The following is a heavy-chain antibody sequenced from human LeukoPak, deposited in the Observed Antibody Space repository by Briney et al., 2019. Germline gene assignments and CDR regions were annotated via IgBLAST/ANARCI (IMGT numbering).Heavy chain of an antibody. Sequence: SETLSLTCTVSGGSISSSSYYWGWIRQPPGKGLEWIGSTYYSGSTYYNPSLKSRVTISVDTSKNQFSLKLSSVTAADTAVYYCARDRRLGDSRFDYWGQGTLVTVSS. J-gene: IGHJ4*02. CDR3: ARDRRLGDSRFDY. CDR2: TYYSGST. V-gene: IGHV4-39*07. D-gene: IGHD3-22*01. CDR1: GGSISSSSYY.